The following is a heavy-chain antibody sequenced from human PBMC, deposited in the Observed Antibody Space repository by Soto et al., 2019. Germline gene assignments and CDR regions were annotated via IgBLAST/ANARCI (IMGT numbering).Heavy chain of an antibody. Sequence: QVQLVESGGGVVQPGRSLRLSCAASGFTFSSYGMHWVRQAPGKGLEWVAVISYDGSNKYYADSVKGRFTISRDNSKNTLYLQMNSLRAEDTAVYYCAKDQYSSSSGGDYYGMDVW. V-gene: IGHV3-30*18. CDR1: GFTFSSYG. D-gene: IGHD6-6*01. CDR3: AKDQYSSSSGGDYYGMDV. J-gene: IGHJ6*01. CDR2: ISYDGSNK.